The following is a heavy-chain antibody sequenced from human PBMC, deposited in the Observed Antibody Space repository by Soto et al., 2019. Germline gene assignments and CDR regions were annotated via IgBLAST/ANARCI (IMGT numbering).Heavy chain of an antibody. CDR2: IYYSWST. J-gene: IGHJ5*01. V-gene: IGHV4-59*08. CDR3: ARHRNYESDGYNYWDGAFDS. CDR1: GGFISNYY. D-gene: IGHD3-22*01. Sequence: QVQLQESGPGLVKPSETLSLTCTISGGFISNYYWSWIRHPPGKVMEWIGYIYYSWSTNYNPSFKSRVTISLEMSKNRFSLKLSYVTDADTAVYYCARHRNYESDGYNYWDGAFDSWGQGILVTVSS.